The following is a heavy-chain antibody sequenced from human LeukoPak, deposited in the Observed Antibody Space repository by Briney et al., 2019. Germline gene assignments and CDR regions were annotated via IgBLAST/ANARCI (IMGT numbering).Heavy chain of an antibody. V-gene: IGHV4-59*01. CDR3: ARGWGYFDY. CDR2: IYYSGST. CDR1: GGSISSYY. Sequence: KPSETLSLTCTVSGGSISSYYWSWLRQPPGKGLECIGYIYYSGSTNYNPSLKSRVTISVDTSKNQFSLKLSSVTAADTALYYCARGWGYFDYWGQGALVTVSS. D-gene: IGHD7-27*01. J-gene: IGHJ4*02.